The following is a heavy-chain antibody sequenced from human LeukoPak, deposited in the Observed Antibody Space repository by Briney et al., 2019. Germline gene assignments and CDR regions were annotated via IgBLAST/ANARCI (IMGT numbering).Heavy chain of an antibody. D-gene: IGHD6-19*01. J-gene: IGHJ6*02. Sequence: KPSETLSLTCTVSVGSISSYYWSWIRQPPWKGLEWIGYIYYSGSTNYNPSLKSRVTISVDTSKNQFSLKLSSVTAADTAVYYCARVKGGVAGLFYYYYGMDVWGQGTTVTVSS. CDR2: IYYSGST. V-gene: IGHV4-59*01. CDR3: ARVKGGVAGLFYYYYGMDV. CDR1: VGSISSYY.